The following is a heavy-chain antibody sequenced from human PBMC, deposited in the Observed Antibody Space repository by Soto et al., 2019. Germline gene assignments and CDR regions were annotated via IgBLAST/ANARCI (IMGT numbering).Heavy chain of an antibody. J-gene: IGHJ6*02. V-gene: IGHV1-69*18. Sequence: QVQLLQSGAEVKKPGSSVTGSCKASGGTFSSYAISWVRQAPGQGLEWMGRIIPCIGTANYAQKFQGRVTITADESTSTAYMELTRLRSEDTAVYYCARVVMTTVPASYDYGMDVWGQGTTGTVS. CDR2: IIPCIGTA. CDR3: ARVVMTTVPASYDYGMDV. D-gene: IGHD4-4*01. CDR1: GGTFSSYA.